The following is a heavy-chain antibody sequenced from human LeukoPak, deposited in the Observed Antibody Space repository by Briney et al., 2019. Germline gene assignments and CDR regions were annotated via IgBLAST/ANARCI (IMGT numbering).Heavy chain of an antibody. CDR2: IYYSGTT. J-gene: IGHJ4*02. D-gene: IGHD5-24*01. V-gene: IGHV4-39*01. CDR3: ARTDGYNLLDY. Sequence: PSETLSLTCTVSNGSISSSTYYWGWLRQPPGKGLEWIGSIYYSGTTYYNPSLKSRVTISVDTSKNQFSLMLSSVTAADTAVYSCARTDGYNLLDYWGQGILVTVSP. CDR1: NGSISSSTYY.